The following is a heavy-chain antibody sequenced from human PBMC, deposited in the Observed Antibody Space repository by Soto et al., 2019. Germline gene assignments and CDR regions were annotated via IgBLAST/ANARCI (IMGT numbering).Heavy chain of an antibody. CDR1: GYSLMDYY. D-gene: IGHD6-13*01. J-gene: IGHJ4*02. Sequence: ASVKFSCPTSGYSLMDYYMPWLRRAPGPRLEWMLWINPKSGGTNYAHKFQDGVTITRDASINTAYIELNGLKYDDAAVYSGGRSXGIEADKLGYWXXG. CDR3: GRSXGIEADKLGY. CDR2: INPKSGGT. V-gene: IGHV1-2*02.